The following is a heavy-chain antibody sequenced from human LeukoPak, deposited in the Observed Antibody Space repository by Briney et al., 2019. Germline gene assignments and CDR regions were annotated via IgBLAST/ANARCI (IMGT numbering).Heavy chain of an antibody. Sequence: GESLKISRKGSGYSFNTYWIGWVRQMPGKGLEWMGIIYPGDSDTRYSPSFQGQVTISADKSISTAYLQWSSLKASDTAMYYCARQWYYYGSGSLDFDYWGQGTLVTVSS. CDR2: IYPGDSDT. CDR3: ARQWYYYGSGSLDFDY. V-gene: IGHV5-51*01. D-gene: IGHD3-10*01. CDR1: GYSFNTYW. J-gene: IGHJ4*02.